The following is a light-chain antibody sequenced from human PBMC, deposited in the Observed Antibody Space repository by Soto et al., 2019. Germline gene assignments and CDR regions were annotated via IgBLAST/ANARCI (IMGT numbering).Light chain of an antibody. CDR1: QSVSSN. J-gene: IGKJ1*01. V-gene: IGKV3-15*01. Sequence: EIVMTQSPATLSVSPGERATLSCRASQSVSSNLAWYQQKPGQAPRLLIYGASTRATGIPARFSGNGSGTEFTLTIRSLQSEDFAVYYCQQYNNWWTFGQGTKVEIK. CDR3: QQYNNWWT. CDR2: GAS.